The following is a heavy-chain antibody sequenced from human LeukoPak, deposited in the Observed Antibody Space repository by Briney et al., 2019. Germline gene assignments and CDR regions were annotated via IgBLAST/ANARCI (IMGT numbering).Heavy chain of an antibody. CDR1: GGTFSSYA. Sequence: ASVKVSCKASGGTFSSYAISWVRQAPGQGLEWMGGIIPIFGTANYAQKFQGRVTITADKSTSTAYMELSSLRSEDTAVYYCASPGRDDILTGYPKRDYYYYYMDVWGEGTTVTVSS. J-gene: IGHJ6*03. D-gene: IGHD3-9*01. CDR3: ASPGRDDILTGYPKRDYYYYYMDV. V-gene: IGHV1-69*06. CDR2: IIPIFGTA.